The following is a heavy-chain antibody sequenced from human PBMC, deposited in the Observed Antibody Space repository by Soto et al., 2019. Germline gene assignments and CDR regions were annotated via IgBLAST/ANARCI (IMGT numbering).Heavy chain of an antibody. V-gene: IGHV3-15*07. Sequence: LLVESGGGFVQPGGSLRLSCVASGFTFSHAWMDWVRQAPGKGLEWVGRIKSISDGETTNYAASVAGRFTISRDDSKNTLFLQVNSLKTEDTGVYYCTRRIAVAGTYYFDYWGQGTLVTVSS. CDR2: IKSISDGETT. D-gene: IGHD6-19*01. J-gene: IGHJ4*02. CDR1: GFTFSHAW. CDR3: TRRIAVAGTYYFDY.